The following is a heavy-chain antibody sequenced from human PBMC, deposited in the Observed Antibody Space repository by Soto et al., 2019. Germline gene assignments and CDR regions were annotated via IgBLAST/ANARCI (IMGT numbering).Heavy chain of an antibody. CDR1: GFSLSTSGVG. J-gene: IGHJ4*02. V-gene: IGHV2-5*02. D-gene: IGHD4-17*01. Sequence: QITLKESGPTLVKPSQTLTLTCTFSGFSLSTSGVGVGWIRQPPGKALEWLAVIYWDDSKHYSPSLKSRLTITKDTSKNQVVLTMTNMDPVDTATYYCAHKGGGDYIIVYWGQGTLVTVSS. CDR3: AHKGGGDYIIVY. CDR2: IYWDDSK.